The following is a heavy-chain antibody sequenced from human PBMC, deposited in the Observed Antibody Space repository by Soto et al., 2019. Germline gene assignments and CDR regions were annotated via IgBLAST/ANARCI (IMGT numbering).Heavy chain of an antibody. J-gene: IGHJ6*02. CDR2: ISAYNGNT. D-gene: IGHD5-12*01. Sequence: GASVKVSCKASGYTFTSYGISWVRQAPGQGLEWMGWISAYNGNTNYAQKLQGRVTMTTDTSTSTAYMELRSLGSDDTAVYYCARALGYSGYAGMDVWGQGTTVTVSS. V-gene: IGHV1-18*01. CDR1: GYTFTSYG. CDR3: ARALGYSGYAGMDV.